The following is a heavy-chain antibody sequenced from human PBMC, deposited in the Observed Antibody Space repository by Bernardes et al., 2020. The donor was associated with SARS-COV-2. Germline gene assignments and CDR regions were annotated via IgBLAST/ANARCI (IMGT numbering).Heavy chain of an antibody. Sequence: GGSLRHSCAASGFTFSSYDMHWVRQAPGKGLEWVTVISYEGSNKYYADSVRGRLTISRDNSKDTVYLQMNNLRAEDTAVYYCARGNCSSISCLYGVDYWGQGTLVTVSS. V-gene: IGHV3-30*01. CDR2: ISYEGSNK. CDR1: GFTFSSYD. J-gene: IGHJ4*02. D-gene: IGHD2-2*01. CDR3: ARGNCSSISCLYGVDY.